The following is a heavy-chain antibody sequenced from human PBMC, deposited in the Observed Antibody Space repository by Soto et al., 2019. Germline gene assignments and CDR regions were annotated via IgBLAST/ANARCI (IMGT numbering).Heavy chain of an antibody. D-gene: IGHD6-6*01. CDR2: IDPTSGDT. CDR1: GYTFTGYY. CDR3: ARDTPTYSGSSDDDF. Sequence: QVQLVQSGAEVKKPGASVKVSCKASGYTFTGYYMHWVRQAPGQGLEWMGWIDPTSGDTNYAQRFQGRVTMTRDTSINTAYMELSGLTSDDTAVFYCARDTPTYSGSSDDDFWDQGTLVTVSS. V-gene: IGHV1-2*02. J-gene: IGHJ4*02.